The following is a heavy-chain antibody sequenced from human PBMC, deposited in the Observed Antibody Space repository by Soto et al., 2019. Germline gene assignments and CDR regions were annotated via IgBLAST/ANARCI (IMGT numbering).Heavy chain of an antibody. CDR3: ARDVPNNWFDS. J-gene: IGHJ5*01. V-gene: IGHV3-74*01. CDR2: INRDANDI. Sequence: EVQLVESGGGLVQPGGSLRLSCEASRGAFGDYWMHWVRQAPGKGLVWVSRINRDANDIIYADSVKGRFTASRDNAKNMVFLQMNSLSVEDTAVYYCARDVPNNWFDSRGQGTLVTVSS. D-gene: IGHD3-10*02. CDR1: RGAFGDYW.